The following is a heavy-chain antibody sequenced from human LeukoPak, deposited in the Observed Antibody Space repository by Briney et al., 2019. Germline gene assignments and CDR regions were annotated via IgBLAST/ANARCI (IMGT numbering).Heavy chain of an antibody. CDR1: GFTFSDYY. CDR3: TKDCYYDSSGYYYDGGYYFDY. CDR2: ISSSGSTI. Sequence: GGSLRLSCAASGFTFSDYYMSWIRQAPGKGLEWVSYISSSGSTIYYADSVKGRFTISRDNSKNTLYLQMNGLRAEDTAVYYCTKDCYYDSSGYYYDGGYYFDYWGQGTLVTVSS. V-gene: IGHV3-11*01. D-gene: IGHD3-22*01. J-gene: IGHJ4*02.